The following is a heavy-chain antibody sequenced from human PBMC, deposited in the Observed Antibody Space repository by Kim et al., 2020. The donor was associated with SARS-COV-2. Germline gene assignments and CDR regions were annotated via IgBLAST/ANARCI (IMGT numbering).Heavy chain of an antibody. CDR2: IYPGDSDT. J-gene: IGHJ3*02. CDR3: ARQRGGSYAFGAFDI. D-gene: IGHD1-26*01. CDR1: GYSFTSYW. Sequence: GESLKISCKGSGYSFTSYWIGWVRQMPGKGLEWMGIIYPGDSDTRYSPSFQGQVTISADKSISTAYLQWSSLKASDTAMYYCARQRGGSYAFGAFDIWGQGTMVTVSS. V-gene: IGHV5-51*01.